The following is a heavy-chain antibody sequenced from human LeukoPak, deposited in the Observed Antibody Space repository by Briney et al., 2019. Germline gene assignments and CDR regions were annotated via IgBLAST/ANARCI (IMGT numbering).Heavy chain of an antibody. Sequence: GGSLRLSCAASGFTFSSYWMHWVRQAPGKGLVWVSRIKSDGSTNYADSVKGRFTISRDNAKNTISLQMNSLRAEDTGAYYCARAPSEIGGYYPEYFRHWGQGTLVTVSS. CDR1: GFTFSSYW. V-gene: IGHV3-74*01. CDR3: ARAPSEIGGYYPEYFRH. CDR2: IKSDGST. D-gene: IGHD3-22*01. J-gene: IGHJ1*01.